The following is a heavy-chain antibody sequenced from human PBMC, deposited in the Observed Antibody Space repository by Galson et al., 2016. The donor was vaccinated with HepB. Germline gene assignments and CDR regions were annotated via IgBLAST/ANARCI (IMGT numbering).Heavy chain of an antibody. V-gene: IGHV6-1*01. CDR3: ASAKAAGTAFYL. CDR1: GDSVSNDHSA. CDR2: TYYRSEWYH. J-gene: IGHJ3*01. Sequence: CAISGDSVSNDHSAWHWIRQSASRGLEWLGRTYYRSEWYHDYVESVQGRIAIIPDTSTNQLSLQLNTVTTEATALYYCASAKAAGTAFYLWGQGTMVTVSS. D-gene: IGHD6-13*01.